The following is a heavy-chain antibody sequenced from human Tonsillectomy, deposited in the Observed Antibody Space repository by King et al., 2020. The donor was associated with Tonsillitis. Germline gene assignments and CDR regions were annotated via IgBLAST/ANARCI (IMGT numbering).Heavy chain of an antibody. CDR3: ARLRGRAIWFGIPDSEWYFDT. CDR2: IYYSGST. D-gene: IGHD3-10*01. CDR1: GGSISSSSYY. Sequence: LQLQESGPGLVKPSETLSLTCTVSGGSISSSSYYWGWIRQPPGKGLEWIGSIYYSGSTYYNPSLKSRVTISVDTSKNQFSLKLSAVTAADTAVYYCARLRGRAIWFGIPDSEWYFDTCGRGTLVTVS. V-gene: IGHV4-39*01. J-gene: IGHJ2*01.